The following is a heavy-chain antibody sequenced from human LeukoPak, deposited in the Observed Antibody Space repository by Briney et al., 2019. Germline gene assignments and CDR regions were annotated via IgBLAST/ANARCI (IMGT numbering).Heavy chain of an antibody. D-gene: IGHD3-22*01. Sequence: HAGGSLRLSCAASGFTFSSYAMSWVRQAPGKGLESVSAISGSGGSTYYADSVKGRFTISRDNSKNTLYLQMNSLRAEDTAVYYCAKYDYYDSSGYYPSPYFDYWGQGTLVTVSS. J-gene: IGHJ4*02. CDR2: ISGSGGST. CDR1: GFTFSSYA. V-gene: IGHV3-23*01. CDR3: AKYDYYDSSGYYPSPYFDY.